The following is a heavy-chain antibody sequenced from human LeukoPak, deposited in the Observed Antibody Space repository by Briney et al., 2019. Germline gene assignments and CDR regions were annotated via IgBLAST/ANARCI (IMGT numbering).Heavy chain of an antibody. Sequence: PPGSLSLSCAAAGFSFGSYTTDWVRQPPGKGREWVGAISFEGRNKYYTDSVKGPFTISRDNSKNTLSLQMDSLRAEDTAVYYCSRDPTSFHSSGYYLFDYWGQGTLVTVSS. CDR3: SRDPTSFHSSGYYLFDY. CDR1: GFSFGSYT. CDR2: ISFEGRNK. V-gene: IGHV3-30*04. D-gene: IGHD6-19*01. J-gene: IGHJ4*02.